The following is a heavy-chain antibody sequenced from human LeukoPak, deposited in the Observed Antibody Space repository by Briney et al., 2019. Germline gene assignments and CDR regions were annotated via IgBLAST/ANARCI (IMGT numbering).Heavy chain of an antibody. J-gene: IGHJ6*02. Sequence: SETLSLTCTVSGGSISGYYWSWIRQPAGKGLEWIGRIYTSGSTNYNPSLKSRVTMSVDTSKNQFSLKLSSVTAADTAVYYCASSQWLASYYYYGMDVWGQGTTVTVSS. D-gene: IGHD5-12*01. CDR1: GGSISGYY. CDR2: IYTSGST. CDR3: ASSQWLASYYYYGMDV. V-gene: IGHV4-4*07.